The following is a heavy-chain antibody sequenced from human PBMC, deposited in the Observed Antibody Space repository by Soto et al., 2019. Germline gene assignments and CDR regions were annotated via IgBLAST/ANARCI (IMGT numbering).Heavy chain of an antibody. J-gene: IGHJ4*02. Sequence: ASVKVTCKAPGYTYASYCMRWMRQANGQGLEWMGWISAYNGSTNYAQKLQGRVTMTTDTSTSTAYMELRSLRSDDTAVYYCARDPPPPDYWGQGTLVTVS. CDR1: GYTYASYC. CDR3: ARDPPPPDY. CDR2: ISAYNGST. V-gene: IGHV1-18*01.